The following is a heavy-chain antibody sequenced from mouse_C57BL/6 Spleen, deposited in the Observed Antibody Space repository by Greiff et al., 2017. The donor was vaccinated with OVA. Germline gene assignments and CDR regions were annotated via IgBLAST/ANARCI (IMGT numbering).Heavy chain of an antibody. D-gene: IGHD1-1*01. J-gene: IGHJ4*01. CDR2: IYPGDGDT. CDR1: GYAFSSYW. Sequence: QVQLQQSGAELVKPGASVKISCKASGYAFSSYWMNWVKQRPGKGLEWIGQIYPGDGDTNYNGKFKGKATLTADKSSSTAYMQLSSLTSEDSAVYFCAPLLRGTTVVARYAMDYWGQGTSVTVSS. CDR3: APLLRGTTVVARYAMDY. V-gene: IGHV1-80*01.